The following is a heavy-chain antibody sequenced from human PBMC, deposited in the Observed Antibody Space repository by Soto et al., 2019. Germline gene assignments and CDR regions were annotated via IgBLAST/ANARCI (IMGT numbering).Heavy chain of an antibody. Sequence: GGSLRLSCAASGFTFSNYTMHWVRQAPGKGLECVSAITSNGGYTDYSSSVKGRFTISRDNSKNTLSLQMDRLRTEDTAVYYCAKSHTDYFYAMDVWGQGTTVTVSS. CDR2: ITSNGGYT. CDR3: AKSHTDYFYAMDV. CDR1: GFTFSNYT. J-gene: IGHJ6*02. V-gene: IGHV3-64*01.